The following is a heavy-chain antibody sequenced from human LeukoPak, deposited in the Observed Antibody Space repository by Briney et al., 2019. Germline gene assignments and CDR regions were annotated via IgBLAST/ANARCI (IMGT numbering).Heavy chain of an antibody. Sequence: ASVKVSCKVSGYTLTELSMHWVRQAPGKGLEWMGGFDPEDGETIYAQKFQGRVTMTEDTSTDTAYMELSSLRSEDTAVYYCATDKRITMIVVHAFDIWGQGTMVTVSS. J-gene: IGHJ3*02. V-gene: IGHV1-24*01. CDR2: FDPEDGET. CDR1: GYTLTELS. D-gene: IGHD3-22*01. CDR3: ATDKRITMIVVHAFDI.